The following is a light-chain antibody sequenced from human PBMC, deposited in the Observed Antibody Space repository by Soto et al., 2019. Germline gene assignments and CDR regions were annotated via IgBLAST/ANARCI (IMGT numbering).Light chain of an antibody. CDR3: QQRSNWPWR. J-gene: IGKJ1*01. V-gene: IGKV3-11*01. CDR2: DAS. Sequence: EIALTQSRETLSLTTGNRPTRSCRASQRISGYLAWYQQRPGQAPRLLIYDASNRATGIPVRFSGSGSGTDYTLTITNLQSEDFAVYYCQQRSNWPWRCGQGTKVDIK. CDR1: QRISGY.